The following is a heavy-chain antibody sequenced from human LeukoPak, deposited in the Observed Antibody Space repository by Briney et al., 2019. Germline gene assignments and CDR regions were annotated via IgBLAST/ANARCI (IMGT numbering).Heavy chain of an antibody. J-gene: IGHJ6*03. CDR2: IYHSGST. CDR3: ARDPNDDYSNYPLSYYYYMDV. D-gene: IGHD4-11*01. V-gene: IGHV4-61*08. CDR1: GGSISSGGYY. Sequence: SETLSLTCTVSGGSISSGGYYWSWIRQPPGKGLEWIGYIYHSGSTNYNPSLKSRVTMSVDTSKNQFSLKLSSVTAADTAVYYCARDPNDDYSNYPLSYYYYMDVWGKGTTVTVSS.